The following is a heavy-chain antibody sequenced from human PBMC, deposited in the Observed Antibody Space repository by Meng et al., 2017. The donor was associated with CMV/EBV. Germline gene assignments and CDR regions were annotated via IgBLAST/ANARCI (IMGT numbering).Heavy chain of an antibody. Sequence: CKASGYTFTSYDINWVRKATGKGLEWMGWMNPNSGNTGYAQKFQGRVTMTRNTSISTAYMELSSLRSEDTAVYYCASLPVYGDYVRDYWGQGTLVTVSS. CDR1: GYTFTSYD. D-gene: IGHD4-17*01. V-gene: IGHV1-8*01. J-gene: IGHJ4*02. CDR3: ASLPVYGDYVRDY. CDR2: MNPNSGNT.